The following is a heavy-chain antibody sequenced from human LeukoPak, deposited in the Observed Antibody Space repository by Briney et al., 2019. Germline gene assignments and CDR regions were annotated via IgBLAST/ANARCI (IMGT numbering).Heavy chain of an antibody. J-gene: IGHJ4*02. Sequence: PGGSLRLSCAASAFTFSTYWMSWVRQSPGKGLEWVAKIKQDGSEKYYVDSVKGRSTISRDNAKNSLYLQMNSLRAEDTAVYYCARVLVWFGDNPGYYLDSWGQGTLVTVSS. D-gene: IGHD3-10*01. CDR3: ARVLVWFGDNPGYYLDS. V-gene: IGHV3-7*05. CDR2: IKQDGSEK. CDR1: AFTFSTYW.